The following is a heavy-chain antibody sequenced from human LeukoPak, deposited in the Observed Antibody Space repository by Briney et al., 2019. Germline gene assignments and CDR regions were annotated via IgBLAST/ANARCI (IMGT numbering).Heavy chain of an antibody. J-gene: IGHJ4*02. Sequence: PSETLSLTCAVYGGSFSGYYWSWIRQSPGKGLEWIGEINHSGSTNYNPSLKSRVTISVDTSKNQFSLKLSSVTAADTAVYYCARAITMFRGVLYYFDYWGQGTLVTVSS. CDR3: ARAITMFRGVLYYFDY. V-gene: IGHV4-34*01. D-gene: IGHD3-10*01. CDR2: INHSGST. CDR1: GGSFSGYY.